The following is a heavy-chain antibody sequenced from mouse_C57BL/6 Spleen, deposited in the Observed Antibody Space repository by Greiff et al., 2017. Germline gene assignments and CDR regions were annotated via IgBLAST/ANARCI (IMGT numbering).Heavy chain of an antibody. Sequence: EVKVEESGGGLVKPGGSLKLSCAASGFTFSSYAMSWVRQTPEKRLEWVATISDGGSYTYYPDNVKGRFTISRDNAKNNLYLQMSHLKSEDTAMYYCARDETYGNYWYFDVWGTGTTVTVSS. J-gene: IGHJ1*03. V-gene: IGHV5-4*01. CDR3: ARDETYGNYWYFDV. CDR2: ISDGGSYT. CDR1: GFTFSSYA. D-gene: IGHD2-1*01.